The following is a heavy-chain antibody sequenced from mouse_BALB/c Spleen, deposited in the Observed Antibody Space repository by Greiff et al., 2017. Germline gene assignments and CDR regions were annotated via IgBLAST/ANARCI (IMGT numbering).Heavy chain of an antibody. Sequence: VQLKESGPELVKPGASVKISCKASGYTFTDYNMHWVKQSHGKSLEWIGYIYPYNGGTGYNQKFKSKATLTVDNSSSTAYMELRSLTSEDSAVYYCAREEFDYYYFDYWGQGTTLTVSS. D-gene: IGHD2-4*01. CDR2: IYPYNGGT. CDR1: GYTFTDYN. J-gene: IGHJ2*01. CDR3: AREEFDYYYFDY. V-gene: IGHV1S29*02.